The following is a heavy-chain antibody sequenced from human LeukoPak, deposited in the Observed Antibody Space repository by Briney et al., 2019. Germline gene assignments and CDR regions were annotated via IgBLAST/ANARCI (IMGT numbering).Heavy chain of an antibody. D-gene: IGHD2-2*01. Sequence: GGSLRLSCAASGFTFSSYGIHWVRQAPGKGLEWVAFIRYDGSNKYYADSVKGRFTISRDNSKNTLYLQMNSLRAEDTAVYYCAKDPLVPAALLFDYWGQGTLVTLSS. CDR2: IRYDGSNK. CDR3: AKDPLVPAALLFDY. V-gene: IGHV3-30*02. CDR1: GFTFSSYG. J-gene: IGHJ4*02.